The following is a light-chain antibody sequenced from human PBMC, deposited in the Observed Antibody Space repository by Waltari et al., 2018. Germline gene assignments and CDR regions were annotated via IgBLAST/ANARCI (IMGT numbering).Light chain of an antibody. CDR3: SSYAGSNTLV. CDR2: DVS. J-gene: IGLJ2*01. V-gene: IGLV2-11*01. Sequence: QAALTQPPSVSGSPGQSVTISCTGTSSDIGGYDYVSWYQPHPGKAPKLMIYDVSKRPSGVSDRFSGSKSSNTASLTISGLQAEDEADYYCSSYAGSNTLVFGGGTRLTVL. CDR1: SSDIGGYDY.